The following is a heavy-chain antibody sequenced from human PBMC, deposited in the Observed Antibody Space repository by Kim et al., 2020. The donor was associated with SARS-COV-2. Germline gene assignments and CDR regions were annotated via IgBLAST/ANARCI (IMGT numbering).Heavy chain of an antibody. CDR1: GFTFSSYG. J-gene: IGHJ2*01. V-gene: IGHV3-33*01. D-gene: IGHD1-26*01. CDR3: ARGGGRGSYPIHWYFDL. Sequence: GGSLRLSCAASGFTFSSYGMHWVRQAPGKGLEWVAVIWYDGSNKYYADSVKGRFTISRDNSKNTLYLQMNSLRAEDTAVYYCARGGGRGSYPIHWYFDLWGRGTLVTVSS. CDR2: IWYDGSNK.